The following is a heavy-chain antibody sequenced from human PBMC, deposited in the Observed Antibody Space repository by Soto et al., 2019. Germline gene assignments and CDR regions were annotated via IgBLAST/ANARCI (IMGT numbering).Heavy chain of an antibody. J-gene: IGHJ5*02. Sequence: QVQLVESGGGVVQPGRSLRLSCAASGFTFSDYTIHWVRQAPGKGLEWVAVISYDGNNKKYADSVEGRFTISRDNSKNTLYLQLNSLRDEDTAVYYCAKDHYPPGIAINWAVNRFDAWGQGTLVTVSS. D-gene: IGHD2-21*01. V-gene: IGHV3-30-3*01. CDR1: GFTFSDYT. CDR2: ISYDGNNK. CDR3: AKDHYPPGIAINWAVNRFDA.